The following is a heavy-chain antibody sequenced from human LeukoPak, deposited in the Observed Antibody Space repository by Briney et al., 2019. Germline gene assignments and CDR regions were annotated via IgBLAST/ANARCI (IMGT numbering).Heavy chain of an antibody. J-gene: IGHJ3*02. CDR3: AGGVLLWFGELLRSDAFDI. Sequence: ASVKVSCKASGYTFTGYYMYWVRQAPGQGLEWMGWINPNSGGTNYAQKFQGRVTMTRDTSISTAYMELSRLRSDDTAVYYCAGGVLLWFGELLRSDAFDIWGQGTMVTVSS. CDR1: GYTFTGYY. CDR2: INPNSGGT. D-gene: IGHD3-10*01. V-gene: IGHV1-2*02.